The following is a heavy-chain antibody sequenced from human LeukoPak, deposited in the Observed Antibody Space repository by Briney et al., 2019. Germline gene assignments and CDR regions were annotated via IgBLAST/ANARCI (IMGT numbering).Heavy chain of an antibody. CDR1: GFTVSSNY. V-gene: IGHV3-66*01. J-gene: IGHJ4*02. CDR2: IYSGGST. Sequence: GSLRLSCAASGFTVSSNYMSWVRQAPGKGLEWVSVIYSGGSTYYADSVKGRFTISRDNSKNTLYLQMNSLRAEDTAVYYCAREGVGAPRLEYWGQGTLVTVSP. D-gene: IGHD1-26*01. CDR3: AREGVGAPRLEY.